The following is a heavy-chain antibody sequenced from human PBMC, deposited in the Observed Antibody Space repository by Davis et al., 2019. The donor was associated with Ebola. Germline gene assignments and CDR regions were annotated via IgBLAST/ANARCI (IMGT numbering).Heavy chain of an antibody. CDR1: GYTFTNYY. J-gene: IGHJ6*04. D-gene: IGHD3-10*01. CDR2: INPNDGRT. V-gene: IGHV1-46*01. CDR3: ARDRVTTMVRGVYYYGMDV. Sequence: AASVKVSCKASGYTFTNYYMHWVRQAPGQGLEWMGMINPNDGRTIYAQKFQGRVTVTRDTSTTTVYMDLSSLRSEDTAVYYCARDRVTTMVRGVYYYGMDVWGKGTTVTVSS.